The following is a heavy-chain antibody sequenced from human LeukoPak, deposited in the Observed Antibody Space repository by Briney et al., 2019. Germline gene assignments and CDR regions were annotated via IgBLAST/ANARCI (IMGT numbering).Heavy chain of an antibody. V-gene: IGHV4-59*01. Sequence: SETLSLTCTVPGGSISSYYWTWIRQPPGKGLEWIGYIYYSRNTNYNPSLKSRVTISVDTSKNQFSLKLSSVTAADTAVYYCARVLDRVGGSYGLLYYYMDVWGKGTTVTVSS. J-gene: IGHJ6*03. CDR3: ARVLDRVGGSYGLLYYYMDV. CDR2: IYYSRNT. CDR1: GGSISSYY. D-gene: IGHD1-26*01.